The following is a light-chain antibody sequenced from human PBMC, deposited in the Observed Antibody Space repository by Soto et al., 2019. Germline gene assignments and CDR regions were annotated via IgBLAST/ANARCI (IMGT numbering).Light chain of an antibody. J-gene: IGLJ2*01. V-gene: IGLV1-40*01. CDR2: GSS. CDR3: QSFDGTLSGVI. Sequence: QSVLTQPPSVSGAPGQSVTISCTGSSTNFGGGNDVHWYQQLPGTAPKLLIYGSSNRPSGVAARFSGSKSGTAASLAITGLQVEDEAEYYCQSFDGTLSGVIFGGGTKVTVL. CDR1: STNFGGGND.